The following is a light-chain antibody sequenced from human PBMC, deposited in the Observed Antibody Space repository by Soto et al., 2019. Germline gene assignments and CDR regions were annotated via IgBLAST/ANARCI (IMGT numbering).Light chain of an antibody. CDR1: SSDVGGYNY. Sequence: QSVVTQPASVSGSPGQSINISCTGTSSDVGGYNYVSWYQHHPGKASKLIIYDVSNRPSGVSNPFSGSKSGNTASLTISGLQPEDEADYYCSSYTTSNTRQIVFGTGTKVTVL. CDR3: SSYTTSNTRQIV. CDR2: DVS. V-gene: IGLV2-14*03. J-gene: IGLJ1*01.